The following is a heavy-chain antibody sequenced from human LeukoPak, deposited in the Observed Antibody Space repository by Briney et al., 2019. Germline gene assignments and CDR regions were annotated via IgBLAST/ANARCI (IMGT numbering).Heavy chain of an antibody. CDR1: GFTFSNYA. CDR3: AKGGVDH. D-gene: IGHD4-17*01. CDR2: ISNSGGST. Sequence: PGGSLRLSCAASGFTFSNYAMSWVRQAPGKGLEWVSAISNSGGSTFYADSVEGRFTISRDNSRNTLSLQMSNLRAEDTAIYYCAKGGVDHWGQGTLVTVSS. J-gene: IGHJ4*02. V-gene: IGHV3-23*01.